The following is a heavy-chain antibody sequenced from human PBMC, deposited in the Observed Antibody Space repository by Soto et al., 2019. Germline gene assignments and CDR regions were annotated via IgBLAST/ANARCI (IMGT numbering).Heavy chain of an antibody. V-gene: IGHV3-74*01. CDR2: INSDGSST. J-gene: IGHJ5*02. Sequence: GGSLRLSCAASGFTFSSYWMHWVRQAPGKGLVWVSRINSDGSSTSYADSVKGRFTISRDNAKNTLYLQMNSLRAEDTAVYYCARVVYCSGGSCYSDWFDPWGQGTLVTVSS. CDR1: GFTFSSYW. D-gene: IGHD2-15*01. CDR3: ARVVYCSGGSCYSDWFDP.